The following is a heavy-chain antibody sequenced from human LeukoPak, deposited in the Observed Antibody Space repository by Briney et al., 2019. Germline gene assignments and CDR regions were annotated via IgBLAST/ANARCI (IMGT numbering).Heavy chain of an antibody. Sequence: ASVKVSCKASGYTFTIYGISWVRQAPGQGLEWMGWISAYNGNTNYAQKLQGRVTMTTDTSTSTAYMELSSLRSEDTAVYYCARDEQFYDILTGYPNYYFDYWGQGTLVTVSS. CDR3: ARDEQFYDILTGYPNYYFDY. D-gene: IGHD3-9*01. CDR2: ISAYNGNT. V-gene: IGHV1-18*01. CDR1: GYTFTIYG. J-gene: IGHJ4*02.